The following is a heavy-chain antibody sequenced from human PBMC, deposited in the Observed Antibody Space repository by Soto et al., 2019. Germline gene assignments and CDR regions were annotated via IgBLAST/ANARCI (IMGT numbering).Heavy chain of an antibody. Sequence: SVTLSLTCTFSVVSIHNSHSFWAWIRQPPGKGLQFIASVYHNGGAHYNSSLKSRVTISVDTANNQVSLRMRSLTAADTAFYYCGRVVEGATRHTDPDSWGQGILVTVSS. D-gene: IGHD2-21*01. CDR2: VYHNGGA. V-gene: IGHV4-39*01. CDR3: GRVVEGATRHTDPDS. CDR1: VVSIHNSHSF. J-gene: IGHJ5*01.